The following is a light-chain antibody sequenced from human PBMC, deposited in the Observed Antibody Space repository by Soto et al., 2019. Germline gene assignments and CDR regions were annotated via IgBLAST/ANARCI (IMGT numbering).Light chain of an antibody. Sequence: QSALTQPASVSVSPGQSITISCTGTSSDDGGYNYVSWYQQHPGKAPKLMISEVSNRPSGVSNRFSGSKSGNTASLTISGLQAEDEADYYCSSYTSSSTLVFGTGTKVTV. CDR1: SSDDGGYNY. CDR3: SSYTSSSTLV. J-gene: IGLJ1*01. V-gene: IGLV2-14*01. CDR2: EVS.